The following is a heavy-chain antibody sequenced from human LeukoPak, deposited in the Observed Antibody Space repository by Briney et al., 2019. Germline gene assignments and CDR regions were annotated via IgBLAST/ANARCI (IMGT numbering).Heavy chain of an antibody. CDR3: ARGGGSAATYYYYYYMDV. CDR1: GYTFTSYD. D-gene: IGHD6-25*01. Sequence: ASVKVSCKASGYTFTSYDINWVRQAPGQGLEWMGWMNPSSGNTGYAQKFRDRATITRNTSISTVYMELSSLRSEDTAVYYCARGGGSAATYYYYYYMDVWGKGTTVTVSS. J-gene: IGHJ6*03. CDR2: MNPSSGNT. V-gene: IGHV1-8*03.